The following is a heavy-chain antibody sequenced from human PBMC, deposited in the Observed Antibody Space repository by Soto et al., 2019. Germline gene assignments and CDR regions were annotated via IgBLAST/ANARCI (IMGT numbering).Heavy chain of an antibody. J-gene: IGHJ4*02. CDR1: GFTFRNYA. D-gene: IGHD1-26*01. CDR3: ARSRNSAVADSFDF. CDR2: ISRDGSHK. V-gene: IGHV3-30*04. Sequence: GSLRLSCAASGFTFRNYAIHWVRQAPGKGLEWVAVISRDGSHKYYLDSVKGRFTISRDNSKDTVNLLMNSLRDDDSAMYYCARSRNSAVADSFDFWGQGTLVTVSS.